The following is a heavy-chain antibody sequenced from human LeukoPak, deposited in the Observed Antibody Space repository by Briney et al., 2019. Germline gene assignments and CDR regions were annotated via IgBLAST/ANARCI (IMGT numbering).Heavy chain of an antibody. CDR2: IYPSDSDT. D-gene: IGHD4-17*01. V-gene: IGHV5-51*01. CDR3: ARQKWLATVTDGGYYYYYMDV. Sequence: GESLKISCKGSGYRFTSYWIGWVRQMPGKGLEWMGIIYPSDSDTRYSPSFQGQVTIAADKSISTAYLQWSSLKASDTAMYYCARQKWLATVTDGGYYYYYMDVWGKGTTVTVSS. J-gene: IGHJ6*03. CDR1: GYRFTSYW.